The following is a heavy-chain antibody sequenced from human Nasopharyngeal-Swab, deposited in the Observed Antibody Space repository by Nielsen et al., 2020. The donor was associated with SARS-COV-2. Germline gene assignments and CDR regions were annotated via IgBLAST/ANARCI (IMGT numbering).Heavy chain of an antibody. D-gene: IGHD6-19*01. CDR3: ARGAVAGRNAFDI. Sequence: GESLKISCAASGFTFSSFGMHWVRQAPVKGLQWMAFISYDGSIQYYADSVKGRFTISRDTSKNTLYLHMNNLRPEDTAVYYCARGAVAGRNAFDIWGQGTMVTVSS. J-gene: IGHJ3*02. CDR2: ISYDGSIQ. CDR1: GFTFSSFG. V-gene: IGHV3-30*19.